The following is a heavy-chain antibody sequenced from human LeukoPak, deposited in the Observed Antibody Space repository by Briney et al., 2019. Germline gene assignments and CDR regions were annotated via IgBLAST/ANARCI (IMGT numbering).Heavy chain of an antibody. D-gene: IGHD3-10*01. Sequence: ASVKVSCKASGYTFTAYYMHWGRHAPGQGLEWMGWINPNSGGTNYAQKFQGRVTMTRDTSISTAYMELSRLRSDDTAVYYCARDPYGTWYFDLWGRGTLVTVSS. V-gene: IGHV1-2*02. J-gene: IGHJ2*01. CDR2: INPNSGGT. CDR3: ARDPYGTWYFDL. CDR1: GYTFTAYY.